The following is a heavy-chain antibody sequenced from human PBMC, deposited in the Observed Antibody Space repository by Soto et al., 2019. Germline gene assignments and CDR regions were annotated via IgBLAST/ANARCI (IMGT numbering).Heavy chain of an antibody. J-gene: IGHJ4*02. V-gene: IGHV3-43*01. Sequence: GESLKISCAASGFTFDDYTMHWVRQAPGKGLEWVSLISWDGGSTYYADSVKGRFTISRDNSKNSLYLQMNSLRTEDTALYYCAKGVAGHIVVVTAIDYWGQGTLVTVSS. CDR2: ISWDGGST. CDR3: AKGVAGHIVVVTAIDY. CDR1: GFTFDDYT. D-gene: IGHD2-21*02.